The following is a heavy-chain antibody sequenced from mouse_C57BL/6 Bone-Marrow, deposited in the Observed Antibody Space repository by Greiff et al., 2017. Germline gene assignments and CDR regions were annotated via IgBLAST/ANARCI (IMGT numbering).Heavy chain of an antibody. J-gene: IGHJ3*01. CDR2: IDPSDSYT. Sequence: QVQLQQPGAELVKPGASVKLSCKASGYTFTSYWMQWVKQRPGQGLEWIGEIDPSDSYTNYNQKFKGKATLTVDTSSSPAYMQISSLTYEDSAVYYCAREGWLLGPFAYWGQGTLVTVSA. V-gene: IGHV1-50*01. CDR1: GYTFTSYW. CDR3: AREGWLLGPFAY. D-gene: IGHD2-3*01.